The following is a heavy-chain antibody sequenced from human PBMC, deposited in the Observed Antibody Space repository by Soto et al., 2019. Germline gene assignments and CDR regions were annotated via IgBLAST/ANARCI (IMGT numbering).Heavy chain of an antibody. CDR2: IYSGGST. Sequence: LRLSCAASGFTVSSNYMSWVRQAPGKGLEWVSVIYSGGSTYYADSVKGRFTISRDNSKNTLYLQMNSLRAEDTAVYYCARVPTVTTFYYYGMDVWGQGTTVTVSS. CDR3: ARVPTVTTFYYYGMDV. D-gene: IGHD4-17*01. CDR1: GFTVSSNY. V-gene: IGHV3-53*01. J-gene: IGHJ6*02.